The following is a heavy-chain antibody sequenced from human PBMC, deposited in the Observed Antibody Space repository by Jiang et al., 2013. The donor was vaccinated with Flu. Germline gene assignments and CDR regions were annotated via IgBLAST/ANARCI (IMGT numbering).Heavy chain of an antibody. Sequence: GVVQPGRSLRLSCAASGFTFSGSAMTWVRQGPGKGLEWLSGISASGGTTYYADSVKGRFAISRDNSKNTLYLQMNSLRAEDTAVYYCAPLGAVMEGAFDIWGQGTMVTVSS. CDR1: GFTFSGSA. CDR2: ISASGGTT. CDR3: APLGAVMEGAFDI. D-gene: IGHD3-16*01. J-gene: IGHJ3*02. V-gene: IGHV3-23*01.